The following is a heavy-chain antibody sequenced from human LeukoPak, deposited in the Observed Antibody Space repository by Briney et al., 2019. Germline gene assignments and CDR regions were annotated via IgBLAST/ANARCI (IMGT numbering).Heavy chain of an antibody. CDR3: ARSNQIGTTDY. V-gene: IGHV3-7*03. CDR1: EIIFDTYW. Sequence: GGSLRLSCTASEIIFDTYWMSWVRQAPGKGLEWVANINRDGGETYYVDFVRGRFTISRDNARNSLYLQMSSLRVDDTAIYYCARSNQIGTTDYWGQGTLVTVSS. D-gene: IGHD1-1*01. CDR2: INRDGGET. J-gene: IGHJ4*02.